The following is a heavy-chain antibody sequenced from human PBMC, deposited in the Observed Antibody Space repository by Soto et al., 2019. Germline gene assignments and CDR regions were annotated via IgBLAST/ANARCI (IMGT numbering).Heavy chain of an antibody. V-gene: IGHV3-15*01. D-gene: IGHD1-1*01. CDR2: IKTIAGGGTT. Sequence: EVQLVESGGGLVEPGGSLRLSCAASGFTFNDAWMTWVRQGPGKGLDWVGRIKTIAGGGTTDYTAPVKGRFTISRDDSKNTVYLQMNSLKIEDTAVYYCTTERCTGTNCYVKNAFDVWGQGTMVTVSS. CDR3: TTERCTGTNCYVKNAFDV. CDR1: GFTFNDAW. J-gene: IGHJ3*01.